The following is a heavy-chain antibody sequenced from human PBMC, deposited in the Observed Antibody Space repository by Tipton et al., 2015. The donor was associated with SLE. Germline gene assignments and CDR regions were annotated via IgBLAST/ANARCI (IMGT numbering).Heavy chain of an antibody. CDR1: GGSISSHY. J-gene: IGHJ3*02. V-gene: IGHV4-59*11. D-gene: IGHD1-7*01. Sequence: LRLSCAVYGGSISSHYWSWIRQPPGKGLEWIGYIYYSGSTNYNPSLKSRVTISVDTSKNQFSLKLSSVTAADTAVYYCARDPGNFFDAFDIWGQGTMVTVSS. CDR2: IYYSGST. CDR3: ARDPGNFFDAFDI.